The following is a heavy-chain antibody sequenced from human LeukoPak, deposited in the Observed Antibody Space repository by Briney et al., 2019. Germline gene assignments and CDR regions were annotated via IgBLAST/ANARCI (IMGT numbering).Heavy chain of an antibody. CDR2: IIPILGIA. D-gene: IGHD1-26*01. CDR1: GYTFTSYG. Sequence: GASVKVSCKASGYTFTSYGISWVRQAPGQGLEWMGRIIPILGIANYAQKFQGRVTITADKSTSTAYMELSSLRSEDTAVYYCARAEGPYSGSYLDYWGQGTLVTVSS. J-gene: IGHJ4*02. CDR3: ARAEGPYSGSYLDY. V-gene: IGHV1-69*04.